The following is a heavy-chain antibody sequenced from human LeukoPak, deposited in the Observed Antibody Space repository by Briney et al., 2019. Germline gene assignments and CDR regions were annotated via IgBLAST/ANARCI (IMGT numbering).Heavy chain of an antibody. CDR1: GGSISNNY. J-gene: IGHJ6*03. D-gene: IGHD3-3*01. V-gene: IGHV4-59*01. CDR2: FYNSGCT. Sequence: PSETLSLTCTVSGGSISNNYWTWIRQPPGKGLEWIGYFYNSGCTNYNPSLKSRVTISVDTSKNQFSLKLSSVTAADTAVYYCARDARSGYYSLYYYYMDVWGKGTTVTVSS. CDR3: ARDARSGYYSLYYYYMDV.